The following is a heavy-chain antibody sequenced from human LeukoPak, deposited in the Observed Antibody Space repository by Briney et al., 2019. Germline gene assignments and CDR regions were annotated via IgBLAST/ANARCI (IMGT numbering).Heavy chain of an antibody. Sequence: PSQTLSLTCTVSGGSISSGDYYWSWIRQPPGKGLEWIGYIYYSGSTYYNPSLKSRVTISVDTSKNQFSLKLSSVTAADMAVYYCARVGIAVAGTIVWFDPWGQGTLVTVSS. CDR1: GGSISSGDYY. CDR2: IYYSGST. J-gene: IGHJ5*02. CDR3: ARVGIAVAGTIVWFDP. V-gene: IGHV4-30-4*01. D-gene: IGHD6-19*01.